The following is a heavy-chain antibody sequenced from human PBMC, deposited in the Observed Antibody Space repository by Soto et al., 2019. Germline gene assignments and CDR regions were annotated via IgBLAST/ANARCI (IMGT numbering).Heavy chain of an antibody. J-gene: IGHJ5*02. Sequence: GGSLRLSCAASGFTFSDYYMSWIRQAPGKGLEWVSYISSSSSYTNYADSVKGRFTISRDNAKNSLYLQMNSLRAEDTAVYYCARDRGSAYDNWFDPWGQGTLVTVSS. CDR1: GFTFSDYY. CDR3: ARDRGSAYDNWFDP. CDR2: ISSSSSYT. V-gene: IGHV3-11*06. D-gene: IGHD3-10*01.